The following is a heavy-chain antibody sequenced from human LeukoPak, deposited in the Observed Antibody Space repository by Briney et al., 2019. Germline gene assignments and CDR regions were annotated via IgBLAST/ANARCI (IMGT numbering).Heavy chain of an antibody. J-gene: IGHJ1*01. CDR2: MNPNSGNS. CDR3: VDPDR. V-gene: IGHV1-8*01. Sequence: ASVKVSCKASGYTFGSFDINWVRQAPGQGLEWMGWMNPNSGNSGYAQKFQGRVTMTRNTSIATAYMEVSNLRFDDTAVYYCVDPDRWGQGTLVTVSS. CDR1: GYTFGSFD. D-gene: IGHD3-22*01.